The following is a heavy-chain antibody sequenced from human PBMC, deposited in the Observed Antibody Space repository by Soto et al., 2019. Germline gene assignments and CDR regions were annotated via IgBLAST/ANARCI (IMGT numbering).Heavy chain of an antibody. J-gene: IGHJ5*02. D-gene: IGHD1-26*01. V-gene: IGHV1-8*01. Sequence: ASVKVSCEASGYTLTSYDMNWVRQATGQGLEWMGWMNPNSGNTGYAQKFQGRVTMTRNTSISTAYMELSSLRSEDTAVYYCAKNTGPTINWFDPWGQGTQVTVSS. CDR3: AKNTGPTINWFDP. CDR2: MNPNSGNT. CDR1: GYTLTSYD.